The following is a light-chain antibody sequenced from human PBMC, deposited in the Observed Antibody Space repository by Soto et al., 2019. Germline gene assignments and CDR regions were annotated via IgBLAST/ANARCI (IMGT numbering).Light chain of an antibody. J-gene: IGKJ4*01. Sequence: EIVLTQSPATLSLSPGERATLSCRTSQSVGSSLAWYQQKPGQPPRLLIYDSFNRATGIPGRFSGSGSGTDFTLTISSLEPADFAVYYCQQRSLLFTFGGGTKVDIK. CDR2: DSF. V-gene: IGKV3-11*01. CDR3: QQRSLLFT. CDR1: QSVGSS.